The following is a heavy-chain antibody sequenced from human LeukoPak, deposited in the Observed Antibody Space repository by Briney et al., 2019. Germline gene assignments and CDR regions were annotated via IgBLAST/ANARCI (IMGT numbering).Heavy chain of an antibody. Sequence: PSETLSLTCAVYGGSFSSYYWSWIRQPPGKGLEWIGEINHSGSTNYNPSLKSRVTISVDTSKNQFSLKLSSVTAADTAVYYCARGSHSRGRYCSSTSCYAGVNWFDPWGQGTLVTVSS. CDR2: INHSGST. D-gene: IGHD2-2*01. CDR3: ARGSHSRGRYCSSTSCYAGVNWFDP. J-gene: IGHJ5*02. V-gene: IGHV4-34*01. CDR1: GGSFSSYY.